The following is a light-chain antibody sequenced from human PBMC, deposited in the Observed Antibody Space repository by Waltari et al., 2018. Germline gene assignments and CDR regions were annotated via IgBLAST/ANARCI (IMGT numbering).Light chain of an antibody. Sequence: AIRMTQSPSSLSASTGDRVTITCRASQSVSTYLAWYQQKPGKAPKLLIYAASTLQRGVPLRFSGSGSGTDFTLSISCLQSEDFATYYCQQYYDYQRSFGQGTKVEIK. V-gene: IGKV1-8*01. J-gene: IGKJ1*01. CDR1: QSVSTY. CDR3: QQYYDYQRS. CDR2: AAS.